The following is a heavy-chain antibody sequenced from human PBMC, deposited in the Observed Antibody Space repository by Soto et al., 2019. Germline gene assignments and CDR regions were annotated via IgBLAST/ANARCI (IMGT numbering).Heavy chain of an antibody. CDR3: AREGCSGGSCYDY. V-gene: IGHV4-30-4*01. D-gene: IGHD2-15*01. J-gene: IGHJ4*02. Sequence: QVQLQESGPGLVKPSQTLSLTCTVSGGSISGGDYYWTWIRQPPGKGLEWIGYIYYSGSTYYNPSLKSRITISVDTSKNQVSLKLSSVTAADTAVYYCAREGCSGGSCYDYWGQGTLVTVSS. CDR2: IYYSGST. CDR1: GGSISGGDYY.